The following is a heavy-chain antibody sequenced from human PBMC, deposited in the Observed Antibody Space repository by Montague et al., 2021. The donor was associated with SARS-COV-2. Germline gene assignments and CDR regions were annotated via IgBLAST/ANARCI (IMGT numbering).Heavy chain of an antibody. CDR2: TSYSGST. J-gene: IGHJ6*02. D-gene: IGHD3-3*01. CDR3: ARWGEYYDSPYYYYAMGV. CDR1: GGSISPYY. Sequence: SETLSLTCTVSGGSISPYYWSWIRQSPGKGLECIGYTSYSGSTDYNPSLKSRVTISIDTSKNQFSLKLSSVTAADTAVYYCARWGEYYDSPYYYYAMGVWGQGTTVTVSS. V-gene: IGHV4-59*12.